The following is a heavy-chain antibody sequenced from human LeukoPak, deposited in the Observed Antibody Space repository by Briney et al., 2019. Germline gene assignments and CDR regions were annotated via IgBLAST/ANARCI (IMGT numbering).Heavy chain of an antibody. D-gene: IGHD2-2*01. CDR3: ARRGGCSGTSCSLDY. J-gene: IGHJ4*02. V-gene: IGHV1-46*03. CDR1: GGTFSSYA. CDR2: INPSGGTT. Sequence: ASVKVSCKASGGTFSSYAISWVRPAPGQGLEWMGIINPSGGTTTYAQKFQGRVTMTRETSTSTVYMELTSLRSEDAAVYYCARRGGCSGTSCSLDYWGQGTLVAVSS.